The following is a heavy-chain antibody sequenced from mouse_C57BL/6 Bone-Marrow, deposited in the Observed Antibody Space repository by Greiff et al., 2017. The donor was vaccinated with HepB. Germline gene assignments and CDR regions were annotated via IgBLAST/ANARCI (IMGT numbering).Heavy chain of an antibody. CDR2: IFPGSGST. D-gene: IGHD1-1*01. Sequence: QVQLQQSGPELVKPGASVKISCKASGYTFTDYYINWVKQRPGQGLEWIGWIFPGSGSTYYNEKFKGKATLTVDKSSSTAYMLLSSLTSEDSAVYFCARNRLLGPYITSWYFDVWGTGTTVTVSS. CDR1: GYTFTDYY. V-gene: IGHV1-75*01. J-gene: IGHJ1*03. CDR3: ARNRLLGPYITSWYFDV.